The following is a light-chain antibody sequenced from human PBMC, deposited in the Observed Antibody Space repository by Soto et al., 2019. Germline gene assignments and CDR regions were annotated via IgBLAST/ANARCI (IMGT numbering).Light chain of an antibody. CDR2: EAS. CDR3: QQYGSFPPIP. J-gene: IGKJ2*01. V-gene: IGKV3-20*01. Sequence: SPGAVSLTKGDRATLSCRASQSVAGAYVAWYQQRPGQAPRLLISEASSRATGIPARFSGSGSGTEFTLTISILQSEDFAVYYCQQYGSFPPIPFG. CDR1: QSVAGAY.